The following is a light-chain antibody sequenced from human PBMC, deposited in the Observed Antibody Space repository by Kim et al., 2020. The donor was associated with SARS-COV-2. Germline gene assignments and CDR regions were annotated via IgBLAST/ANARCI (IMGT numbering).Light chain of an antibody. CDR1: NIGSKS. Sequence: YELTQPPSVSVAPEKTARITCGGNNIGSKSVHWYQRKPGQAPVLVIYYDTDRPSGIPERFSGSNSGNTATLTISRVEAGDEADYYCQVWDTGTSVFGGG. CDR2: YDT. J-gene: IGLJ2*01. CDR3: QVWDTGTSV. V-gene: IGLV3-21*04.